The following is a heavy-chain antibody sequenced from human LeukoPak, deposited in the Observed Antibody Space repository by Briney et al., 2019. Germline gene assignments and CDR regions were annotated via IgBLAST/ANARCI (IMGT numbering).Heavy chain of an antibody. D-gene: IGHD3-3*01. Sequence: ETLSLTCTVSGGSISSSSYYWGWVRQAPGKGLEWVSYIDARSGIVYYADSVQGRFTISRDDAKDSVFLQMNSLRVDDTAVYYCARTYDFGRGPPADAFDNWGQGTLVTVPS. J-gene: IGHJ3*02. CDR2: IDARSGIV. V-gene: IGHV3-48*01. CDR1: GGSISSSS. CDR3: ARTYDFGRGPPADAFDN.